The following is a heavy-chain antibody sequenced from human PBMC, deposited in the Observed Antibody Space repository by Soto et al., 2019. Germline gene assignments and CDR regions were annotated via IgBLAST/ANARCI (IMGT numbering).Heavy chain of an antibody. J-gene: IGHJ6*02. Sequence: GGSLRLSCAASGFIFSSYAMTWVRQAPGKGLEWVSVISGSGGSTYYADSLKGRFTISRDNSKNTLYLQMNSLRAEDTAVYYCAKGAGTRPNYYYYGMDVWGQGTTVTAP. D-gene: IGHD2-2*01. CDR3: AKGAGTRPNYYYYGMDV. CDR2: ISGSGGST. V-gene: IGHV3-23*01. CDR1: GFIFSSYA.